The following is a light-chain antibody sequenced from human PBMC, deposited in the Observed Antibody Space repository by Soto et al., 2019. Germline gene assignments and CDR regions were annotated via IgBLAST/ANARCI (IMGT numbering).Light chain of an antibody. Sequence: EIVLTQSPGPLSLSPGERATLSCRSSQSVSSNYLVWYQQKPGQAPRLLIYGASSRATGIPDRFSGSGSGTDFTLTISRLEPEDFAVYYCQQYGSSPITLGQGTRLEI. V-gene: IGKV3-20*01. CDR3: QQYGSSPIT. CDR2: GAS. CDR1: QSVSSNY. J-gene: IGKJ5*01.